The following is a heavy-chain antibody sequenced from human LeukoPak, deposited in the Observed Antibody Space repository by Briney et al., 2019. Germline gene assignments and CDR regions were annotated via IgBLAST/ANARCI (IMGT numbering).Heavy chain of an antibody. CDR1: GFTFTTDE. J-gene: IGHJ4*02. V-gene: IGHV3-48*03. CDR2: ISPGGTAM. D-gene: IGHD4-17*01. CDR3: ARTPTVTHSY. Sequence: PGGSLRLSCAASGFTFTTDEMNWVRQAPGKGLEWVSYISPGGTAMYYADSVKGRFTISRDNAKNSLYLQMNSLRVEDTAVYYCARTPTVTHSYWGQGTLVTVSS.